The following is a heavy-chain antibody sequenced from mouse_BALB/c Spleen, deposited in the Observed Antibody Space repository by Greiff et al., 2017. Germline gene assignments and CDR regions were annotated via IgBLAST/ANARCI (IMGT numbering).Heavy chain of an antibody. D-gene: IGHD4-1*01. J-gene: IGHJ4*01. Sequence: VQLQQSGAELVKPGASVKLSCTASGFNFKDTYMHWVKQRPEQGLEWIGRIDPANGNTKYDPKFQGKATITADTSSNTAYLQLSSLTSEDTAVYYWATGIGAMDYWGQGTSVTVSS. CDR2: IDPANGNT. CDR1: GFNFKDTY. V-gene: IGHV14-3*02. CDR3: ATGIGAMDY.